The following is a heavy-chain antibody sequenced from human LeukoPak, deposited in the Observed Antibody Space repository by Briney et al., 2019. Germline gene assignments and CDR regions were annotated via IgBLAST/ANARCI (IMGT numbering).Heavy chain of an antibody. CDR1: GFTFSSYS. Sequence: PGGSLRLSCAASGFTFSSYSMNWVRQAPGKGLEWVSSISSSSSYIYYADSVKGRFTISGDNAKNSLYLQMNSLRAEDTAVYYCARDPKAVANWFDPWGQGTLVTVSS. CDR3: ARDPKAVANWFDP. D-gene: IGHD6-19*01. J-gene: IGHJ5*02. V-gene: IGHV3-21*01. CDR2: ISSSSSYI.